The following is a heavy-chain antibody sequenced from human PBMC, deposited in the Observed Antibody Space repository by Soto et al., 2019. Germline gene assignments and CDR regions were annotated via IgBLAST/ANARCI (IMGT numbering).Heavy chain of an antibody. V-gene: IGHV4-4*02. Sequence: QVQLQESGPGLVKASGTLSLTCTVSGGSSITRNWWSWVRQPPGKGLEWIGEVDHSGSTNYNPSLQSRVTISVDMSKNKFSLKLTPATTADTAVYYGARREALSGTAGAPVDWGQGTLVNVSS. D-gene: IGHD1-26*01. J-gene: IGHJ4*02. CDR2: VDHSGST. CDR1: GGSSITRNW. CDR3: ARREALSGTAGAPVD.